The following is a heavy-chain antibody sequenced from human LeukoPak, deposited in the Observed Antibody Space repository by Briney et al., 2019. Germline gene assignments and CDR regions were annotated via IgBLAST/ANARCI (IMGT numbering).Heavy chain of an antibody. CDR3: ARGSGWAGPGYMDV. CDR1: GYTFTGYY. D-gene: IGHD6-19*01. Sequence: ASVKVSCKASGYTFTGYYMHWVRQAPGQGLEWMGWINPNSGGTNYAQKLQGRVTMTTDTSTSTAYMELRSLRSDDTAVYYCARGSGWAGPGYMDVWGKGTTVTVSS. V-gene: IGHV1-2*02. CDR2: INPNSGGT. J-gene: IGHJ6*03.